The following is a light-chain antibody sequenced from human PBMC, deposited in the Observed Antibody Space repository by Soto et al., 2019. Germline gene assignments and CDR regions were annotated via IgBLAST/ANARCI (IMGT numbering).Light chain of an antibody. Sequence: EKVMTQSPATLSVSLGERATLSCRASQSVSSNLAWFQQKPGQAPRLLMYGASTRATGIPARFSGSGSGTELTLTISSLQSEDFAVYYCQQYNDLPLTFGGGTKVEIK. CDR3: QQYNDLPLT. J-gene: IGKJ4*01. V-gene: IGKV3-15*01. CDR1: QSVSSN. CDR2: GAS.